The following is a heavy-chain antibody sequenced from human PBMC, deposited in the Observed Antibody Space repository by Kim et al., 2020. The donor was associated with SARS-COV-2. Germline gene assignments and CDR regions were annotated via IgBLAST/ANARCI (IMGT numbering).Heavy chain of an antibody. CDR2: ISYDGSNK. V-gene: IGHV3-30*18. CDR1: GFTFSSYG. J-gene: IGHJ1*01. D-gene: IGHD3-22*01. Sequence: GGSLRLSCAASGFTFSSYGMHWVRQAPGKVLEWVAVISYDGSNKYYADSVKGRFTISRDNSKNTLYLQMNSLRAEDTAVYYCAKEFSGDSSGLKRAEYFQHWGQGTLVTVSS. CDR3: AKEFSGDSSGLKRAEYFQH.